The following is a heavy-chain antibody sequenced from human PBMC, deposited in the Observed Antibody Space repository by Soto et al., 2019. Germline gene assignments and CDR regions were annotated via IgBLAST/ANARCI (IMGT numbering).Heavy chain of an antibody. V-gene: IGHV4-31*03. J-gene: IGHJ6*02. D-gene: IGHD3-16*01. CDR2: IYSSGNT. CDR3: AIDKGSRLGSGMDV. CDR1: GGSINSGGYY. Sequence: QVQLQESGPGLVKPSQTLSLTCTVSGGSINSGGYYWSWIRQHPGKGLEWIGYIYSSGNTSYNPSRKSRVTISLDTSKNQFSLKLSSVTAADTAVYYCAIDKGSRLGSGMDVWGQGTTVTVSS.